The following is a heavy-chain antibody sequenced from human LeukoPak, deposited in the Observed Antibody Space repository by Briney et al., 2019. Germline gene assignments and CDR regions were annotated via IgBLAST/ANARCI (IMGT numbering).Heavy chain of an antibody. CDR1: GFTFSSFA. V-gene: IGHV3-23*01. Sequence: GGSLRLSCAASGFTFSSFAMSWVRQAPGMGLEWVSAISASGGSTYYADSVKGRFTISRDSSKSTLYLQMNTLRAEDTAVYYCAKRIATAGPYFDYWGQGALVTVSS. D-gene: IGHD6-13*01. CDR2: ISASGGST. CDR3: AKRIATAGPYFDY. J-gene: IGHJ4*02.